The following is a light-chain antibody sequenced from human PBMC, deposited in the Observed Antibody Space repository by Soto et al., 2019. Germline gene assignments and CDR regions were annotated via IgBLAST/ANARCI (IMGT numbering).Light chain of an antibody. CDR2: GAS. V-gene: IGKV3-20*01. CDR3: QQYGTSPLT. J-gene: IGKJ4*01. CDR1: QSVSSNY. Sequence: EIVLTQSPGTLSLSPGERATLSCRASQSVSSNYLAWYQQRPGQGPRLLIYGASSRATGIPDRFGGSGSGTDFTLTISRLEPEDFALYYCQQYGTSPLTFGGGTKVEIK.